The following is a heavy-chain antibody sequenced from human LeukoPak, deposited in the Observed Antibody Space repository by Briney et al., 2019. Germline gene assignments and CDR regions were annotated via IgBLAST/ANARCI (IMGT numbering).Heavy chain of an antibody. CDR1: GFTFSGYS. Sequence: PGGSLRLSCAASGFTFSGYSVNWVRQAPGKGLEWVSFISSSSEIIYYADSVQGRVTISRDNAKNSLYLQMNSLRDEDTAVYYCAREWNTGFEYWGQGTLVTVSS. CDR3: AREWNTGFEY. J-gene: IGHJ4*02. D-gene: IGHD5-18*01. V-gene: IGHV3-48*02. CDR2: ISSSSEII.